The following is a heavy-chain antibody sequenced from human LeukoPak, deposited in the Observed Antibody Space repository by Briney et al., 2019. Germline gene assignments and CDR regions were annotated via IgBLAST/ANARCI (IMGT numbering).Heavy chain of an antibody. CDR3: ARWGPQLGRGLDY. V-gene: IGHV4-59*01. D-gene: IGHD6-6*01. CDR2: IYYSGST. J-gene: IGHJ4*02. Sequence: SETLSLTCTVSGGSISSYYWSWIRQPAGKGLEWIGYIYYSGSTNYNPSLKSRVTISVDTSKNQFSLKLSSVTAADTAVYYCARWGPQLGRGLDYWGQGTLVTVSS. CDR1: GGSISSYY.